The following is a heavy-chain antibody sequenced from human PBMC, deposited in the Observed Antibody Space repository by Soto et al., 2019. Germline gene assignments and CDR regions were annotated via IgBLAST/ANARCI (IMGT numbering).Heavy chain of an antibody. V-gene: IGHV3-30*03. CDR3: ERDQIPGDYGDQFDY. CDR1: GFTFSSHG. Sequence: QVQLVESGGGVVQPGRSLRLSCAASGFTFSSHGMHWVRQAPGKGLEWVAVISYDGSDESYADSVKGRFTISRDNSKNTRHLQKNSLRHEDTAVYYCERDQIPGDYGDQFDYWGQGTLVTVSS. J-gene: IGHJ4*02. CDR2: ISYDGSDE. D-gene: IGHD4-17*01.